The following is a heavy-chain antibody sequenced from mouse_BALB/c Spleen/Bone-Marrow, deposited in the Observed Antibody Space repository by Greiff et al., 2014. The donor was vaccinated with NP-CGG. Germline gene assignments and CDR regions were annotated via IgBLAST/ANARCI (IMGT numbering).Heavy chain of an antibody. CDR2: IWAGGST. D-gene: IGHD2-4*01. CDR1: GFSLTNYG. CDR3: ATYDYDGRFDY. J-gene: IGHJ2*01. V-gene: IGHV2-9*02. Sequence: VKVEESGPGLVAPSQNLSITCTVSGFSLTNYGVHWIRQPPGKGLEWLGIIWAGGSTNYNSALMSRLSISKDNSKSQVFFKMNSLQTDDTAIYYCATYDYDGRFDYWGQGTTLTVSS.